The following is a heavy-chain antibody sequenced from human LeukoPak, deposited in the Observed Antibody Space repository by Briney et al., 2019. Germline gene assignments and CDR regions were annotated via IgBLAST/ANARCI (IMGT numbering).Heavy chain of an antibody. CDR2: ISGSGGST. CDR3: AKDGLYVLVVPAAMRVDY. J-gene: IGHJ4*02. V-gene: IGHV3-23*01. Sequence: GGSLRLSCAASGFTFSSYAMSWVRQAPGKGLEWVSAISGSGGSTYYADSVKGRFTISRDNSKNTLYLQMNSLRAEDTAVYYCAKDGLYVLVVPAAMRVDYWGQGTLVTVSS. D-gene: IGHD2-2*01. CDR1: GFTFSSYA.